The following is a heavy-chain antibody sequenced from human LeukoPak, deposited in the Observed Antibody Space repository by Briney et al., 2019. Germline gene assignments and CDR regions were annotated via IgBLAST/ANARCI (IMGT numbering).Heavy chain of an antibody. CDR3: ATSDYDYIWGSCGDY. CDR1: GFTFSSYA. D-gene: IGHD3-16*01. CDR2: ISGSGGST. J-gene: IGHJ4*02. Sequence: GGSLRLSCAASGFTFSSYAMSWVRQAPGKGLEWVSAISGSGGSTYYADSVKGRFTISRDNSKNTLYLQMNSLRAEDTAVYYCATSDYDYIWGSCGDYCGQGNLVNVSS. V-gene: IGHV3-23*01.